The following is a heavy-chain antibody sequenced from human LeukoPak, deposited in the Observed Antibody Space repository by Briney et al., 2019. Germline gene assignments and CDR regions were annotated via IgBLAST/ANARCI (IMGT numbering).Heavy chain of an antibody. J-gene: IGHJ4*02. Sequence: GGSLRLSCAASGFIFSRYWMHWVRPAPGKGLAWVSRINTDGSSTSYADSVKGRFTISRDNSKNTLYLQMNSLRAEDTAVYYCARVSMYTVNCAGCWGQGTLVTVSS. D-gene: IGHD2-2*02. CDR3: ARVSMYTVNCAGC. CDR2: INTDGSST. CDR1: GFIFSRYW. V-gene: IGHV3-74*01.